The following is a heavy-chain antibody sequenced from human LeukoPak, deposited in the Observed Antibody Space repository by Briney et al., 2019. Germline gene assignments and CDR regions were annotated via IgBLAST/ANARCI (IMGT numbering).Heavy chain of an antibody. J-gene: IGHJ4*02. Sequence: LRLSCAASGFTFSDYYMSWIRQPPGKGLEWIGSIYYSGSTYYNPSLKSRVTISLDTSKNQFSLKLTSVTAADTAVYFCARDRQQLIRGDYFDYWGQGTLVTVSS. D-gene: IGHD6-13*01. CDR3: ARDRQQLIRGDYFDY. V-gene: IGHV4-38-2*02. CDR1: GFTFSDYY. CDR2: IYYSGST.